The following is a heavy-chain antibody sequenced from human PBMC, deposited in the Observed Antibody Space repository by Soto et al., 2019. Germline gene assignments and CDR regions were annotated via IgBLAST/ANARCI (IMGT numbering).Heavy chain of an antibody. Sequence: HSETMYITRTVSGGTIKSYEGSWIRQHPGKGLEWNGYIYYSGSTNYNPSLKSRVTISVDTSKNQFSLKLSSVTAADTAVYYCARGTYDYIWGSYRGNPDAFDIWGQGTMVTVSS. CDR1: GGTIKSYE. CDR2: IYYSGST. V-gene: IGHV4-59*01. J-gene: IGHJ3*02. D-gene: IGHD3-16*02. CDR3: ARGTYDYIWGSYRGNPDAFDI.